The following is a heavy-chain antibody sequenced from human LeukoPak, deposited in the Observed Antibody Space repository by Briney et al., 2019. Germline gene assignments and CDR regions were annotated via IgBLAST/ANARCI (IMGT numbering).Heavy chain of an antibody. CDR2: INHSGST. D-gene: IGHD3-9*01. CDR1: GGSFSDYY. V-gene: IGHV4-34*01. J-gene: IGHJ4*02. CDR3: ARMGTYYDILTGYYLYYFDY. Sequence: PSETLSLTCAVYGGSFSDYYWTWIRQPPGKGLEWIGEINHSGSTNYNPSLKSRVTMSVDTSKNQFSLKLSSVTAADTAVYYCARMGTYYDILTGYYLYYFDYWGQGTLVTVSS.